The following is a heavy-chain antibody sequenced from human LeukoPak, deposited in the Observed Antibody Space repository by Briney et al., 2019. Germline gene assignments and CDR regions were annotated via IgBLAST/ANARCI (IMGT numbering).Heavy chain of an antibody. CDR3: AILVRSGYYS. D-gene: IGHD3-22*01. J-gene: IGHJ4*02. CDR1: VGSISSSYY. CDR2: IYYSGST. Sequence: SETLSLTCTVSVGSISSSYYWGWIRQPPGKGLEWIGSIYYSGSTYYNPSLKSRVTISVDTSKNQFSLKLSSVTAADTAVYYCAILVRSGYYSWGQGTLVTVSS. V-gene: IGHV4-39*01.